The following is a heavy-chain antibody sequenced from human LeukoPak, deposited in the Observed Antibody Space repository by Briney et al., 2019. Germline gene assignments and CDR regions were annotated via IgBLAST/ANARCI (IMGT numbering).Heavy chain of an antibody. J-gene: IGHJ4*02. V-gene: IGHV3-48*04. CDR2: ISGSGDAI. Sequence: GGSLRLSCAASGFNFNNHNMNWVRQAPGKGLQWVSYISGSGDAIFYAESVQGRFTISRDNAKNSLYLQMNSLRAEDTAVYYCASSKSRDGYNSYYWGQGTLVTVSS. CDR1: GFNFNNHN. CDR3: ASSKSRDGYNSYY. D-gene: IGHD5-24*01.